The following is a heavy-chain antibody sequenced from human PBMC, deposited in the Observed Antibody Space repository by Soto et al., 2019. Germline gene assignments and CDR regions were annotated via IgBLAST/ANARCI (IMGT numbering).Heavy chain of an antibody. CDR3: ARESEYSSSCDY. J-gene: IGHJ4*02. Sequence: QVQLVESGGGVVQPGRSLRLSCAASGFTFSSYAMHWVRQAPGKGLEWVAVISYDGSNKYYADSVKGRFTISRDNSKNTLYLQMNSLRAEDTAVYYCARESEYSSSCDYWGQGTLVTVYS. D-gene: IGHD6-6*01. CDR2: ISYDGSNK. CDR1: GFTFSSYA. V-gene: IGHV3-30-3*01.